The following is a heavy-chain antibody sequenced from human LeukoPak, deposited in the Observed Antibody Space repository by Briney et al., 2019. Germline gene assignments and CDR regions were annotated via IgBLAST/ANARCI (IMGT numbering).Heavy chain of an antibody. CDR1: GFTISEHA. Sequence: SWGSLTLTCTASGFTISEHAMSWVRQAPGKGLEWVSSINSSSSNKYYADPVKGRFTISRDNAKNSLYLQITSPGAEATGVYSGAGEGLQVYDSSGYSTYYNGMDVWGQGTTVTVSS. CDR2: INSSSSNK. CDR3: AGEGLQVYDSSGYSTYYNGMDV. V-gene: IGHV3-21*01. D-gene: IGHD3-22*01. J-gene: IGHJ6*02.